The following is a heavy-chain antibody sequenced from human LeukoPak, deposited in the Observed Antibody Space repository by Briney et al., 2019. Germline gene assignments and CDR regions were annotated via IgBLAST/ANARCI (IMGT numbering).Heavy chain of an antibody. CDR3: ANLGYGDYGANWFDP. D-gene: IGHD4-17*01. V-gene: IGHV3-30*04. Sequence: PGGSLRLSCAASGFTFSRSAMHWVRQAPGKGLEWVAIISYDGGNKYYTDSVKGRFTISRDNSKNTLYLQMNSLRAEDTAVYYCANLGYGDYGANWFDPWGQGTLVTVSS. J-gene: IGHJ5*02. CDR1: GFTFSRSA. CDR2: ISYDGGNK.